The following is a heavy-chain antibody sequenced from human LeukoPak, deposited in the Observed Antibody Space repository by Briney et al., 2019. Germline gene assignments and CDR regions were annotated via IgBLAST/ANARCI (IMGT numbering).Heavy chain of an antibody. CDR1: SYSFSGGYY. V-gene: IGHV4-38-2*01. Sequence: SETMSLTCAVSSYSFSGGYYWGWIRQPPGEGLEWIGTIYRSGSTDYDPSLNQRVAISVDTSNNKLAPKLGSMTAADTAVYYCARFLSLGGPDYSGQGTLVTVSS. J-gene: IGHJ4*02. CDR2: IYRSGST. CDR3: ARFLSLGGPDY. D-gene: IGHD3-16*01.